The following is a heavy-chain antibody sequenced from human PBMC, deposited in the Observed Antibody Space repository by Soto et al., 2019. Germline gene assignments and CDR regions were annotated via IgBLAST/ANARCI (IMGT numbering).Heavy chain of an antibody. CDR3: ARSIYGTGGYYSDY. CDR2: IYPDDADT. CDR1: VYTFTNYW. J-gene: IGHJ4*02. D-gene: IGHD3-10*01. Sequence: GESLKISCKASVYTFTNYWIAWVRQMSGKGLEWVGVIYPDDADTTYGPTFQGQVTISADKSLNTAYLQWSSLEVSDTAMYFCARSIYGTGGYYSDYWGQGTPVTVSS. V-gene: IGHV5-51*01.